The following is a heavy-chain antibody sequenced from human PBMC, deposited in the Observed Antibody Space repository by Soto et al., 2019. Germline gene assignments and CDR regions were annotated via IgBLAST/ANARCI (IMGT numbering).Heavy chain of an antibody. J-gene: IGHJ4*02. CDR3: ARRTVNIRTFYSGLKTHCFDY. CDR2: IYYSGST. V-gene: IGHV4-39*01. CDR1: GGSISSSSYY. D-gene: IGHD6-19*01. Sequence: SETLSLTCAVSGGSISSSSYYWGWIRQPPGKGLEWIGSIYYSGSTYYTPSLQSRVAISVDTSKNQFSLKLNSVTAADTAVYYCARRTVNIRTFYSGLKTHCFDYWGQGTLVTVSS.